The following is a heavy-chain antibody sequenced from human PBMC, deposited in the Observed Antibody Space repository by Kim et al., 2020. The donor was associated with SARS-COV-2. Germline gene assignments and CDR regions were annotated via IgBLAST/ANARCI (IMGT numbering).Heavy chain of an antibody. CDR1: GFTFSSYA. CDR3: AKDPGTIRVGGVIVIGAFDF. Sequence: GGSLRLSCAASGFTFSSYAMSWVRQAPGKGLEWVSAISGSGGSTYYADSVKGRFTISRDNYKNTLYLQMKSLRAEDTAVYYCAKDPGTIRVGGVIVIGAFDFWGQGTLVTVSS. V-gene: IGHV3-23*01. CDR2: ISGSGGST. J-gene: IGHJ4*02. D-gene: IGHD3-16*02.